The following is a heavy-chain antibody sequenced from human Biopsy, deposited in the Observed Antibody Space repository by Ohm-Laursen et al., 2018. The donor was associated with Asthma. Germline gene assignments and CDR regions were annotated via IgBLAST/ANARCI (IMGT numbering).Heavy chain of an antibody. J-gene: IGHJ6*02. CDR1: GFTFSDSA. CDR3: ARASVVKHYFYYGMDV. V-gene: IGHV3-30-3*01. CDR2: ISYDGSDK. Sequence: SLRLSCTASGFTFSDSAIYWVRQAPGKGLEWVAFISYDGSDKFYADSVKDRFTTSRDNSQNTLDLHMNRLTFEDTAVYYCARASVVKHYFYYGMDVWGPGTTVTVFS.